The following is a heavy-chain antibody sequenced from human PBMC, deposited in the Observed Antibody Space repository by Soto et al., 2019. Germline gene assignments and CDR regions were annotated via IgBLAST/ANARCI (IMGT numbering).Heavy chain of an antibody. CDR3: ARLGQHYDFWSGYYPTSVYYGMDV. CDR2: IYYSGST. CDR1: GGSISSSSYY. V-gene: IGHV4-39*01. D-gene: IGHD3-3*01. J-gene: IGHJ6*02. Sequence: SETLSLTCTVSGGSISSSSYYWGWIRQPPGKGLEWIGSIYYSGSTYYNPSLKSRVTISVDTSKNRFSLKLSSVTAADTAVYYCARLGQHYDFWSGYYPTSVYYGMDVWGQGTTVTVSS.